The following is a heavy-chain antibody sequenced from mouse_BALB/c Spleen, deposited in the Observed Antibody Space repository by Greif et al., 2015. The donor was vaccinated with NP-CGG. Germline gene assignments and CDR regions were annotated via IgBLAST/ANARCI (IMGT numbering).Heavy chain of an antibody. V-gene: IGHV5-12-2*01. CDR1: GFTFSSYT. CDR3: ARGGNGYRDYYAMDY. D-gene: IGHD2-2*01. Sequence: EVMLVESGGGLVQPGGSLKLSCAASGFTFSSYTMSWVRQTPEKRLEWVAYISNGGGSTYYPDTVKGRFTISRDNAKNTLYLQMSSLKSEDTAIYYCARGGNGYRDYYAMDYWGQGTSVTVSS. J-gene: IGHJ4*01. CDR2: ISNGGGST.